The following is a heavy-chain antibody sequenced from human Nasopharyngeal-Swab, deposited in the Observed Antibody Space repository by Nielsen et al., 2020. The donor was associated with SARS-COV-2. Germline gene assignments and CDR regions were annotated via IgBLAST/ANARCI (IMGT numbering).Heavy chain of an antibody. Sequence: SETLSLTFTVSGGSISSYYWSWIRQPPGKGLEWIGYIYNSGSTNYNPSLKSRVTISVDTSKNQFSLKLSSVTAADTAVYYCARDRRGGDGFDYWGQGTLVTVSS. CDR3: ARDRRGGDGFDY. V-gene: IGHV4-59*01. CDR2: IYNSGST. CDR1: GGSISSYY. D-gene: IGHD2-21*02. J-gene: IGHJ4*02.